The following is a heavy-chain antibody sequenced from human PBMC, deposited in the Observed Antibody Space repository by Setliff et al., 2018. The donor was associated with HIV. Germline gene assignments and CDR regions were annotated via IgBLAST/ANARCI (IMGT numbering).Heavy chain of an antibody. CDR1: GYTFTTYS. D-gene: IGHD1-1*01. CDR3: ARRASTAEVFDY. Sequence: ASVKVSRKVSGYTFTTYSIHWVRQAPGQRPEWMGWLRTGNGDTSYSESLQGRVTFTSDTSANTAYMELRSLGSDDTAVYFCARRASTAEVFDYWVQGTLVTVSS. CDR2: LRTGNGDT. J-gene: IGHJ4*02. V-gene: IGHV1-3*04.